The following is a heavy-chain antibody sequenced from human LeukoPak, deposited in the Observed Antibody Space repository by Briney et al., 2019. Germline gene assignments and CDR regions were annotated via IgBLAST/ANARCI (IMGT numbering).Heavy chain of an antibody. D-gene: IGHD3-10*01. CDR1: GYIFSGYY. CDR2: INPKSGAT. Sequence: ASMKVSCKASGYIFSGYYINWVRQAPGQGLEWMGWINPKSGATKYAQKFQGRITMTGDTSIGTAYVELSRLRSDDTAVYYCAHCSYGLDAFDMWGQGTLVIVSS. J-gene: IGHJ3*02. CDR3: AHCSYGLDAFDM. V-gene: IGHV1-2*02.